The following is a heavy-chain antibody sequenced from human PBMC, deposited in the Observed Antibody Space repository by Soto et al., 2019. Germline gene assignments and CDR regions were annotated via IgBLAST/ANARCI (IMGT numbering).Heavy chain of an antibody. CDR1: GFTFSSYG. Sequence: GGSLRLSCAASGFTFSSYGMSWVRQAPEKGLEWVSGISASDGGAYYADSVKGRFTISRDNSENTLYMQMNSLRVEDTAVYYCAKDSDREYFQHWGQGTLVTVSS. CDR2: ISASDGGA. D-gene: IGHD3-10*01. V-gene: IGHV3-23*01. J-gene: IGHJ1*01. CDR3: AKDSDREYFQH.